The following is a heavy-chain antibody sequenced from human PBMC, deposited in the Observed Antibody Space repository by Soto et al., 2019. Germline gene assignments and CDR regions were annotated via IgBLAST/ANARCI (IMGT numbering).Heavy chain of an antibody. V-gene: IGHV3-74*01. CDR1: GSTFSNDW. J-gene: IGHJ6*02. CDR2: INSDGSST. CDR3: ARDRSYSLDV. Sequence: EVQLVESGGGLLQPGGSLRLSCAVSGSTFSNDWMHWVRQAPGKGLVWVSHINSDGSSTNYADFVKGRFTIARDNAQNTVYLQMNSLRREDTAVYYCARDRSYSLDVWGQGTTVTVSS.